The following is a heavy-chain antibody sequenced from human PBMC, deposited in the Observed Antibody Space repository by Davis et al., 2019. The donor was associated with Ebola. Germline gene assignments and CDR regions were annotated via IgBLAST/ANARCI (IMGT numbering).Heavy chain of an antibody. Sequence: ASVKVSCKASGYTFTSYGISWVRQAPGQGLEWMGWISAYNGNTNYAQKLQGRVTMTTDTSTSTAYMELRSLRADDTAVYYCARDGGDGYNSYYYGMDVWGQGTTVTVSS. V-gene: IGHV1-18*04. CDR3: ARDGGDGYNSYYYGMDV. J-gene: IGHJ6*02. CDR2: ISAYNGNT. CDR1: GYTFTSYG. D-gene: IGHD5-24*01.